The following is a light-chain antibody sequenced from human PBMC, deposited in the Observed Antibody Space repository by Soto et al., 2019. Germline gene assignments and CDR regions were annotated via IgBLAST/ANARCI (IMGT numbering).Light chain of an antibody. CDR2: DVT. J-gene: IGLJ2*01. Sequence: QSALTQPRSVSGSLGQSVTMSCTGTSSDVGAYNYVSWYQQFPGKVPKVLIFDVTQRPSGVPDRFSGSKSGYTASLTISGLQAEDEADYYCCSYAGSYMVVFGGGTKLTVL. CDR1: SSDVGAYNY. V-gene: IGLV2-11*01. CDR3: CSYAGSYMVV.